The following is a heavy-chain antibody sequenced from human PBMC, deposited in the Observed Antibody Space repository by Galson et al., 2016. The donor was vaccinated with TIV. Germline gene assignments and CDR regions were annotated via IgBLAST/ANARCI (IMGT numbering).Heavy chain of an antibody. CDR3: ARGSGSSWPFYFDV. CDR1: GFTFSDYW. CDR2: IRQDGNEI. Sequence: SLRLSCAGSGFTFSDYWMSWVRQAPGKGLEWVANIRQDGNEIYYVDSVKGRFTISRDNAKNTLYLQMNSLRAEDTAVYFCARGSGSSWPFYFDVWGQGTLVTVSS. J-gene: IGHJ4*02. V-gene: IGHV3-7*04. D-gene: IGHD6-6*01.